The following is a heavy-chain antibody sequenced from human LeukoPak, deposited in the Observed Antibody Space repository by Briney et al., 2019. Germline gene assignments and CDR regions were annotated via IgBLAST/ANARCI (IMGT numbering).Heavy chain of an antibody. J-gene: IGHJ6*03. V-gene: IGHV2-26*01. CDR1: GFSLSNARMG. CDR3: ARIPLRYFDWFSPGYYMDV. CDR2: IFSNDEK. Sequence: SGPTLVNPTETLTLTCTVSGFSLSNARMGVSWIRQPPGKALEWLAHIFSNDEKSYSTSLKSGLTISKDTSKSKVVLTMTNMDPVDKATYYCARIPLRYFDWFSPGYYMDVWGKGTTVTVSS. D-gene: IGHD3-9*01.